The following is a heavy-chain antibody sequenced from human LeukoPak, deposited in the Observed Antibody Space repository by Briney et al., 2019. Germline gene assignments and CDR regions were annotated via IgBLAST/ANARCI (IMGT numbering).Heavy chain of an antibody. CDR3: ARHSSAVRGWFDP. J-gene: IGHJ5*02. D-gene: IGHD2-21*01. CDR1: GGTFSSYA. CDR2: IIPIFGTA. V-gene: IGHV1-69*05. Sequence: SVKVSCKASGGTFSSYAISWVRQAPGQGLEWMGGIIPIFGTANYAQKFQGRVTITTDESTSTAYMELSSLRSEDTAVYYCARHSSAVRGWFDPWGQGSLVTVSS.